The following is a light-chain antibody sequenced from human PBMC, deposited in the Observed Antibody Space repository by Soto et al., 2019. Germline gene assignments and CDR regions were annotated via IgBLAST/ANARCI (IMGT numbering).Light chain of an antibody. CDR2: LEGSGSY. J-gene: IGLJ7*01. CDR1: SGHSSYI. Sequence: QSVLTQSSSASASLGSSVKLTCTLSSGHSSYIIAWHQQQPGKAPRYLMKLEGSGSYNKGSGVPDRLSGSSSGADRYLTTSNLQSEDEADYYCETWDSNTAVFGGGTQLTVL. CDR3: ETWDSNTAV. V-gene: IGLV4-60*03.